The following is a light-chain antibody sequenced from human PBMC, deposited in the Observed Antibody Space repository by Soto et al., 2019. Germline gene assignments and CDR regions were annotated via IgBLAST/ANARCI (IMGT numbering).Light chain of an antibody. CDR1: SNDVGANNY. Sequence: QSALTQPASVSGSPGQSITISCTGTSNDVGANNYVSWYQHHPGKAPKILIYEAANRPSGVSHRFSGSKSGNTASLTISGLQAEDEADYFCTSYTSTSTLAFGGGTKLTVL. CDR2: EAA. V-gene: IGLV2-14*01. CDR3: TSYTSTSTLA. J-gene: IGLJ2*01.